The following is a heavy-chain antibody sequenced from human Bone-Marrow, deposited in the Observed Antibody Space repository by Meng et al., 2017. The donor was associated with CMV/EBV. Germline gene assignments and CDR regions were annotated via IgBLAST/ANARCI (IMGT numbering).Heavy chain of an antibody. D-gene: IGHD1-7*01. V-gene: IGHV3-23*01. Sequence: GESLKISCAASGFTFSSYAMSWVRQAPGKGLEWVSAISGSGGSTYYADSVKGRFTISRDNSKNTLYLQMNSLRAEDTAVYYCAKRGVGITGTKAGAFEIWGQGTMVTVSS. CDR3: AKRGVGITGTKAGAFEI. CDR1: GFTFSSYA. J-gene: IGHJ3*02. CDR2: ISGSGGST.